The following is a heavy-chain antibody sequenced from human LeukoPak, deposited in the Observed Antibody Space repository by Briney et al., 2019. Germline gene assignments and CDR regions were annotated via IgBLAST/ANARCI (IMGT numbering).Heavy chain of an antibody. CDR3: ARDPYSGGYGADYYYFMDV. V-gene: IGHV3-21*01. CDR2: ITTSSTYI. D-gene: IGHD1-26*01. CDR1: GFTFSNYN. Sequence: SGGSLRLSCSASGFTFSNYNMNWVRQAPGKGLEWVSSITTSSTYIFYADSVKGRFTISRDNAKNSLYLQMDSLRAEDTAVYYCARDPYSGGYGADYYYFMDVWGKGTTVTISS. J-gene: IGHJ6*03.